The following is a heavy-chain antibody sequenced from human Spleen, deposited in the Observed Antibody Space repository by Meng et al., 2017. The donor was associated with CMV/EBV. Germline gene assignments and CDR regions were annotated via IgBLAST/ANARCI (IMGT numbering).Heavy chain of an antibody. CDR2: ISGSGGST. Sequence: GESLKISCAASGFTFSSYAMSWVRRAPGKGLEWVSAISGSGGSTYYADSVKGRFTISRDNSKNTLYLQMNSLRAEDTAVYYCAKDSALGGWFDPWGQGTLVTVSS. CDR3: AKDSALGGWFDP. V-gene: IGHV3-23*01. CDR1: GFTFSSYA. J-gene: IGHJ5*02. D-gene: IGHD3-16*01.